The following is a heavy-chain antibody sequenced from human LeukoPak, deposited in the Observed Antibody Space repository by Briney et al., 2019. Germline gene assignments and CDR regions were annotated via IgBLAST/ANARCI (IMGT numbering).Heavy chain of an antibody. J-gene: IGHJ3*02. Sequence: SGPTLVKPTQTLTLTCTFSGFSLSTSGVGVGWIRQPPGKPLECLALIYSSGDKRYSPSLKSRLTITRDTSDDQVVLKMTNMDPVDTGTYFCAHRRDHAFAMWGQGTMVIVSS. CDR1: GFSLSTSGVG. CDR2: IYSSGDK. CDR3: AHRRDHAFAM. V-gene: IGHV2-5*01.